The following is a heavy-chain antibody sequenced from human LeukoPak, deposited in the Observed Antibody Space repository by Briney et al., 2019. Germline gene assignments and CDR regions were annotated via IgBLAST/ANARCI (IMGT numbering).Heavy chain of an antibody. D-gene: IGHD3-10*01. CDR1: GFTFSSYW. V-gene: IGHV3-7*01. J-gene: IGHJ4*02. CDR3: ARSDPLWFGELEAGFDY. CDR2: IKQDGSEK. Sequence: GSLRLSCAASGFTFSSYWMSWVRQAPGKGLEWVANIKQDGSEKYYVDSVKGRFTISRDNAKNSLYLQMNSLRAEDTAVYYCARSDPLWFGELEAGFDYWGQGTLVTVSS.